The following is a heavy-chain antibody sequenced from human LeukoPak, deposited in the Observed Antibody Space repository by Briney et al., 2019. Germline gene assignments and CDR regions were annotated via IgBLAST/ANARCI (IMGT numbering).Heavy chain of an antibody. CDR1: GYTFTGYY. D-gene: IGHD1-20*01. Sequence: ASVKVSCKASGYTFTGYYMHWVRQAPGQGLEWMGWINPNSGGTNYAQKFQGRVTMTRDTSISTAYMELSRLRSDDTAVYYCARNIWDITGTPFDYWGQGTLVTVSS. V-gene: IGHV1-2*02. J-gene: IGHJ4*02. CDR3: ARNIWDITGTPFDY. CDR2: INPNSGGT.